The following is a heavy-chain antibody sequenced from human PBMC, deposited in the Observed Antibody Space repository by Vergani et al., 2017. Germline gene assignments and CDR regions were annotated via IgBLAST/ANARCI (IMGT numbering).Heavy chain of an antibody. Sequence: QVQLVQSGAEVKKPGASVKVSCKASGYTFTGYYMHWVRQAPGQGLEWMGWINPNSGGTNYAQKFQGRVTMTRDTSISTAYMELSRLRSDETAVYYCASLSYDILTGYYYYYGMDVWGQGTTVTVSS. CDR1: GYTFTGYY. CDR3: ASLSYDILTGYYYYYGMDV. J-gene: IGHJ6*02. D-gene: IGHD3-9*01. V-gene: IGHV1-2*02. CDR2: INPNSGGT.